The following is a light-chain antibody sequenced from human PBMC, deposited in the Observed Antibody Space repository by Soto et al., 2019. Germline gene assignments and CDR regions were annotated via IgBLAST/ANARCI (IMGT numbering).Light chain of an antibody. CDR2: SAS. Sequence: DIQMTQSPSSVSASVGGRVTITCRASQDIAGWLAWYQQKPGKPPKLLISSASTLQRGVPSRFSGSGSGTDFTLTISSLQPEDCATFYCQQADSLPTFGGGTEVEI. V-gene: IGKV1-12*01. CDR3: QQADSLPT. J-gene: IGKJ4*01. CDR1: QDIAGW.